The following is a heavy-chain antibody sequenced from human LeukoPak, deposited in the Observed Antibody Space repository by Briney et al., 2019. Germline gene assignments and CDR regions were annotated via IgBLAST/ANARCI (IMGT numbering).Heavy chain of an antibody. J-gene: IGHJ3*02. V-gene: IGHV1-8*01. CDR3: ARVTAAGTWTFDI. CDR1: GDTFIIND. Sequence: ASVKVTCKASGDTFIINDINWVRQATGQGLEWMGWMNTNSGNTGYAQKFQGRVTMTRNTSISTAYMELTDLRSEDTAVYYCARVTAAGTWTFDIWGQGSTVTVSS. CDR2: MNTNSGNT. D-gene: IGHD6-13*01.